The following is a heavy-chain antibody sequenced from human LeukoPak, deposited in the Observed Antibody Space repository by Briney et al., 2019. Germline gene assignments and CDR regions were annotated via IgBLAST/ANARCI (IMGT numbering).Heavy chain of an antibody. D-gene: IGHD2-2*01. CDR3: ARDVPHERYYSSTSCKSWFDP. Sequence: GRSLRLSCAASGFTFSSYGMHWVRQAPGKGLEWVAVIWYDGSNKYYADSVKGRFTISRDNSKNTLYLQMNSLRAEDTAVYYCARDVPHERYYSSTSCKSWFDPWGQGTLVTVSS. V-gene: IGHV3-33*01. CDR2: IWYDGSNK. J-gene: IGHJ5*02. CDR1: GFTFSSYG.